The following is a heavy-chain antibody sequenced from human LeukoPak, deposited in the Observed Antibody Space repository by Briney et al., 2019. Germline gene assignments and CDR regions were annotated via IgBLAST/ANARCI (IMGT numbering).Heavy chain of an antibody. J-gene: IGHJ4*02. Sequence: PSETLSLTCTVSGGSISSYYWSWIRQPPGKGLEWIGCIYYSGSTNYNPSLKSRVTISVDTSRNQFSLKLSSMTAADTAVYYCARATGGNSPYWGQGILVTVSS. V-gene: IGHV4-59*01. CDR3: ARATGGNSPY. CDR1: GGSISSYY. CDR2: IYYSGST. D-gene: IGHD4-23*01.